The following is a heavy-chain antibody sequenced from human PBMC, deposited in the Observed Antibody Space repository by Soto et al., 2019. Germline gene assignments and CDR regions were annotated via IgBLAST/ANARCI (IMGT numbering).Heavy chain of an antibody. V-gene: IGHV1-18*01. CDR1: GYTFTSYG. CDR2: ISAYNGNT. D-gene: IGHD4-17*01. J-gene: IGHJ3*02. Sequence: ASVKVSCKASGYTFTSYGISWVRQAPGQGLEWMGWISAYNGNTNYAQKLQGRVTMTTDTSTSTAYMELRSLRSDDTAVYYCARLFYGDYFEDAFDIWGQGTMVTVSS. CDR3: ARLFYGDYFEDAFDI.